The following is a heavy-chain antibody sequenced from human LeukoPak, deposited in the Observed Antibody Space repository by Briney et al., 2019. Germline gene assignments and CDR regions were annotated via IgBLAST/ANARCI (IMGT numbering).Heavy chain of an antibody. CDR1: GGSFSGYY. CDR2: INHSGST. Sequence: SETLSLTCAVYGGSFSGYYWSWIRQPPGKGLEWIGEINHSGSTNYNPSLKSRVTISVDTSKNQFSLKLSSVTAADTAVYYCARDIGGVDYYYDSIQKNFDIWGQGTMVTVSS. D-gene: IGHD3-22*01. J-gene: IGHJ3*02. V-gene: IGHV4-34*01. CDR3: ARDIGGVDYYYDSIQKNFDI.